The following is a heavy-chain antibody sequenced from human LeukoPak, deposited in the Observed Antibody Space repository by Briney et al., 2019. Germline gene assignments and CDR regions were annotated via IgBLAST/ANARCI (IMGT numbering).Heavy chain of an antibody. CDR2: ISSSSYT. V-gene: IGHV3-11*06. CDR3: ARDGPYYYDSSGYYL. Sequence: GGSLRLSCGASGFTFSDYYMSWIRQAPGKGLEWVSYISSSSYTNYADSVKGRFTISRDNAKNSLYLQMNSLRAEDTAVYYCARDGPYYYDSSGYYLWGQGTLVTVSS. D-gene: IGHD3-22*01. CDR1: GFTFSDYY. J-gene: IGHJ4*02.